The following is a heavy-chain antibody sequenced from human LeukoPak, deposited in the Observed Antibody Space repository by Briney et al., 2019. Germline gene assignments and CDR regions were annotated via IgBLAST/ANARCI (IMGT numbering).Heavy chain of an antibody. CDR3: AKSLYYVYYFDY. CDR2: ISADGTDT. D-gene: IGHD3-16*01. J-gene: IGHJ4*02. V-gene: IGHV3-43*02. CDR1: GFTFADYA. Sequence: GGSLRLSCATSGFTFADYAMHWVRQGPGQGLEWVSLISADGTDTYYADSVKGRFTISRDNSKNSLYLQMNSLRTEDTALYYCAKSLYYVYYFDYWGQGTTVTVSS.